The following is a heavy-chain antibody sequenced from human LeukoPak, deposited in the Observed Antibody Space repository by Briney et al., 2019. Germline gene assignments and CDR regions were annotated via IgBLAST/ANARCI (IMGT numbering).Heavy chain of an antibody. Sequence: TQTLSLTCTVSGGSISSGDYYWSWIRQPPGKGLEWIGYIYYSGSTYYNPSLKSRVIISVDPSKHQFSLKLSSVTAADTAVYYRARALIAVHTDCFAPWGHGTLVTASS. CDR2: IYYSGST. V-gene: IGHV4-30-4*08. J-gene: IGHJ5*02. D-gene: IGHD6-19*01. CDR3: ARALIAVHTDCFAP. CDR1: GGSISSGDYY.